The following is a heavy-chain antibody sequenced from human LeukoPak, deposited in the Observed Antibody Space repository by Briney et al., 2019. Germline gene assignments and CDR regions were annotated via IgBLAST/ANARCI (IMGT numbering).Heavy chain of an antibody. D-gene: IGHD1-26*01. Sequence: GGSLGLSCAASGFTFTSYSMNWVRQAPGKGLEWVSTISGGGGSTYYADSVKGRFTISRDNSKNTLYLQVNSLRAEDTAVYYCAKGGKWDVTPFDYWGQGTLVTVSS. CDR1: GFTFTSYS. V-gene: IGHV3-23*01. CDR3: AKGGKWDVTPFDY. CDR2: ISGGGGST. J-gene: IGHJ4*02.